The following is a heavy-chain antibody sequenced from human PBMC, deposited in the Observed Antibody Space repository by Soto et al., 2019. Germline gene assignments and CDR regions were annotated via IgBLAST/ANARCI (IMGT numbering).Heavy chain of an antibody. CDR3: ARQYCEVGDFWSGYCNWFDP. CDR1: GGSISSSSYY. J-gene: IGHJ5*02. V-gene: IGHV4-39*01. D-gene: IGHD3-3*01. Sequence: PSETLXLTCTFSGGSISSSSYYWGWIRQPPGKGLEWIGSIYYSGSTYYNPALKSRVTISVDTSNNQFSLKLSSVTAADTAVYYCARQYCEVGDFWSGYCNWFDPWGQGTLVTVSS. CDR2: IYYSGST.